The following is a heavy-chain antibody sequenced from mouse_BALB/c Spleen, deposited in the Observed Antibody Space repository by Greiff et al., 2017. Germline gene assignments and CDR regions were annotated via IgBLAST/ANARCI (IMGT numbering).Heavy chain of an antibody. Sequence: VQLKQSGPELVKPGASVKISCKASGYTFTDYNMHWVKQSHGKSLEWIGYIYPYNGGTGYNQKFKSKATLTVDNSSSTAYMELRSLTSEDSAVYYCARQYGNYGSYYAMDYWGQGTSVTVSS. V-gene: IGHV1S29*02. D-gene: IGHD2-1*01. CDR3: ARQYGNYGSYYAMDY. J-gene: IGHJ4*01. CDR2: IYPYNGGT. CDR1: GYTFTDYN.